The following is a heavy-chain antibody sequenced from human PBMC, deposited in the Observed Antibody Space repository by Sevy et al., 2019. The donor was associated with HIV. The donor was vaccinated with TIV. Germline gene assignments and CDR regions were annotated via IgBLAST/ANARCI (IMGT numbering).Heavy chain of an antibody. V-gene: IGHV1-24*01. Sequence: ASVKVSCKVSGYTLTELSMHWVRQAPGKGLEWMGGFDPEDGETIYAQKFQGRVTMTEDTSTDTAYMELSSLRSEDTAVYYCATGQSYSSSWPIDYWGQRTLVTVSS. D-gene: IGHD6-13*01. CDR3: ATGQSYSSSWPIDY. CDR1: GYTLTELS. CDR2: FDPEDGET. J-gene: IGHJ4*02.